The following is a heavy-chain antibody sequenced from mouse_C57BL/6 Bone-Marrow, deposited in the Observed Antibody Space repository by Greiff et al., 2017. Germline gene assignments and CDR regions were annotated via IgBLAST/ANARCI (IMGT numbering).Heavy chain of an antibody. CDR1: GYTFTSYW. CDR2: IYPGSSST. CDR3: VRLAGCVVY. D-gene: IGHD1-1*02. J-gene: IGHJ3*01. Sequence: VQLQQPGAELVKPGASVKMSCTASGYTFTSYWITWVQQRPGQGLEWIGYIYPGSSSTNYPDKFKSPATLSVDTSSNTAYMQLSSLNSEDAAVYYGVRLAGCVVYWGQGTLVTVSA. V-gene: IGHV1-55*01.